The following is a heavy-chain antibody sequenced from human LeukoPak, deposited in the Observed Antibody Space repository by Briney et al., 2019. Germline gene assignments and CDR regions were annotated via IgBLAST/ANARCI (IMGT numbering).Heavy chain of an antibody. CDR1: GYTFTSYD. CDR3: ARGRRFGESPDY. V-gene: IGHV1-8*01. CDR2: MNPNSGNT. D-gene: IGHD3-16*01. J-gene: IGHJ4*02. Sequence: ASVKVSCKASGYTFTSYDINWVRQAPGQGLEWMGWMNPNSGNTGYAQKFQGRVTMTRNTSISTAYMELSSLRSEDTAVYYCARGRRFGESPDYWGQGTLVTVSS.